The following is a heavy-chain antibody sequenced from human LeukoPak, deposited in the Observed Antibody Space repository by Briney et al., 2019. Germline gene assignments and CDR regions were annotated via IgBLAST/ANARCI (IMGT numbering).Heavy chain of an antibody. Sequence: GASVKVSCKVSGYTLTELSMHWVRQAPGKGLEWMGGFDPEDGETIYAQKFQGRVTMTEDTSTDTAYMELSSLRSENTAVYYCATGFLGRGNDLEDYWGQGTLVTVSS. CDR1: GYTLTELS. J-gene: IGHJ4*02. V-gene: IGHV1-24*01. D-gene: IGHD1-1*01. CDR2: FDPEDGET. CDR3: ATGFLGRGNDLEDY.